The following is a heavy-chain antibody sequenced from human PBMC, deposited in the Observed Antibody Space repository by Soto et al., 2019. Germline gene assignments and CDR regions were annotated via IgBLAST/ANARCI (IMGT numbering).Heavy chain of an antibody. J-gene: IGHJ6*02. CDR3: ARYSIGSGSYYHHGMDV. CDR2: MSPNSGNT. D-gene: IGHD3-10*01. Sequence: QVQLVQSGAEVKKPGASVKVSCKASGYTFTNYDINWVLQATGQGLEWMGWMSPNSGNTGYTQKLQGRVTMTRNTSISTAYMELSSQRSEDTAVYYCARYSIGSGSYYHHGMDVWGQGTTVTVSS. V-gene: IGHV1-8*01. CDR1: GYTFTNYD.